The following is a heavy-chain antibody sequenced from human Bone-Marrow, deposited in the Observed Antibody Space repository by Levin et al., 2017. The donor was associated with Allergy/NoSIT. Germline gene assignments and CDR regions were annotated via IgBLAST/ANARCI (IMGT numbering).Heavy chain of an antibody. CDR2: IWYDGSNK. CDR3: ARDPEYSSSCPDF. D-gene: IGHD6-13*01. Sequence: GGSLRLSCTASGFTFSTHGMHWVRQAPGKGLEWVAVIWYDGSNKYYADSVKGRFSTSRDNSKNTLYLQMNSLRVEDTAVYYCARDPEYSSSCPDFWGHGTLVTVSS. J-gene: IGHJ4*01. V-gene: IGHV3-33*01. CDR1: GFTFSTHG.